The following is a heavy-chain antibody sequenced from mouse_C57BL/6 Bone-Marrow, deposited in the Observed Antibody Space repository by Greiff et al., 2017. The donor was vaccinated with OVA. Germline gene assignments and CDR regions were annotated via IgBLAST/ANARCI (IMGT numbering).Heavy chain of an antibody. D-gene: IGHD4-1*01. CDR2: IDPANGNT. Sequence: VQLQQSVAELVRPGASVKLSCTASGFNIKNTSMPWVKQRPEQGLEWIGRIDPANGNTKYAPKFQGKATITADTSSNTAYLQLSIQASEDTDSDCGARDWENGYWGKGTTVTVSS. V-gene: IGHV14-3*01. CDR1: GFNIKNTS. J-gene: IGHJ2*01. CDR3: ARDWENGY.